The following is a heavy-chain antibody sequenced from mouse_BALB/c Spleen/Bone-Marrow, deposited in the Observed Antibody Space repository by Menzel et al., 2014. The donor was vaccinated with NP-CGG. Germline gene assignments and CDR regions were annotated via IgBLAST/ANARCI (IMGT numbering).Heavy chain of an antibody. CDR2: ISGGGSYT. V-gene: IGHV5-9-2*01. Sequence: EVHLVESGGGLVKPGGSLKLSCAASGFTFSSYGMSWVRQTPEKRLEWVATISGGGSYTYYPDSVKGRFTISRDSAKNNLYLQMSSLRSEDTALYYCARQYGSSYFDYWGQGTTLTVSS. D-gene: IGHD1-1*01. CDR3: ARQYGSSYFDY. J-gene: IGHJ2*01. CDR1: GFTFSSYG.